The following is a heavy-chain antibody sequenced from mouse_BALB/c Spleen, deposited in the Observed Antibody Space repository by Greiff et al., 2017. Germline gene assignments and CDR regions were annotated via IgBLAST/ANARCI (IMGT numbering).Heavy chain of an antibody. V-gene: IGHV5-6-5*01. CDR3: ARGGGSSSYWYFDV. J-gene: IGHJ1*01. CDR2: ISSGGST. D-gene: IGHD1-1*01. CDR1: GFTFSSYA. Sequence: EVKLVESGGALVKPGGSLKLSCAASGFTFSSYAMSWVRQTPEKRLEWVASISSGGSTYYPDSVKGRFTISRDNARNILYLQMSSLRSEDTAMYYCARGGGSSSYWYFDVWGAGTTVTVSS.